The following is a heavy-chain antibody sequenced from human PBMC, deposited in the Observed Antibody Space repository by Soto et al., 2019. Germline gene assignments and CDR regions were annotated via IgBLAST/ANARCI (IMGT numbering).Heavy chain of an antibody. D-gene: IGHD4-17*01. J-gene: IGHJ4*02. V-gene: IGHV1-69*08. CDR2: IIPILGIA. CDR1: GGTFSSYT. CDR3: ARDQDDYGDYGIDY. Sequence: QVQLVQSGAEVKKPGSSVKVSCKASGGTFSSYTISWVRQAPGQGLEWMGRIIPILGIANYAQKIQGRVTITTDKSTSTAYMELSSLRSEDTAVYYCARDQDDYGDYGIDYWGQGTLVTVSS.